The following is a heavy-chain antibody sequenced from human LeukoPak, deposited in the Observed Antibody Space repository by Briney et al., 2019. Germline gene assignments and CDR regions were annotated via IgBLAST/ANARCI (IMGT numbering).Heavy chain of an antibody. CDR3: ASMVRGVIIGTYFDY. V-gene: IGHV4-34*01. CDR2: INHSGST. CDR1: GGSFSGYY. J-gene: IGHJ4*02. Sequence: SETLSLTCAVYGGSFSGYYWSWIRQPPGKGLEWIGEINHSGSTNYNPSPKSRVTISVDTSKNQFSLKLSSVTAADTAVYYCASMVRGVIIGTYFDYWGQGTLVTVSS. D-gene: IGHD3-10*01.